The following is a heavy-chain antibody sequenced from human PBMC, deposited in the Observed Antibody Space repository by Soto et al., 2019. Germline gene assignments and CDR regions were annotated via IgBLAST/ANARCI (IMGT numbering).Heavy chain of an antibody. CDR2: IKGGDGNT. CDR1: GYTFTSYA. CDR3: AISIIAAVGTPFDH. V-gene: IGHV1-3*05. J-gene: IGHJ4*02. Sequence: QVQLVQSGAEEKKPGASVKASCKASGYTFTSYAIHWVRQAPGQRLEWMGWIKGGDGNTKYSQKFQGRVTITRDTSASTGYMELSNLRSEDTAVYYCAISIIAAVGTPFDHWGQGTLVTVSS. D-gene: IGHD6-13*01.